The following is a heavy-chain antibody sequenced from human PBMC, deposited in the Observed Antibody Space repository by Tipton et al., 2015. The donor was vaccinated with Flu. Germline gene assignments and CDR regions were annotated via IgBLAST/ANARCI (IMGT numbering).Heavy chain of an antibody. Sequence: SLRLSCVASGFTFDEYGMHWVRQAPGKGPEWVSGIIWNSRNIGYADSVKGRFTISRNNAKNSLYLQMNSLRADDTALYYCAKLQGDAFDFWGHGTMVTVSS. CDR3: AKLQGDAFDF. J-gene: IGHJ3*01. V-gene: IGHV3-9*01. CDR1: GFTFDEYG. CDR2: IIWNSRNI.